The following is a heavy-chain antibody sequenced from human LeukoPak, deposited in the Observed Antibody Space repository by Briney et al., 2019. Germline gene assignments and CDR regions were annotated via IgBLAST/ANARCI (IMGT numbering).Heavy chain of an antibody. D-gene: IGHD1-14*01. CDR2: IYYSGST. CDR3: ARVRTVNRFDY. CDR1: GGSISSYY. J-gene: IGHJ4*02. Sequence: PSETLSLTCTVSGGSISSYYWGWIRQPPGKGLEWIGSIYYSGSTYYNPSLKSRVTISVDTSKNQFSLKLSSVTAADTAVYYCARVRTVNRFDYWGQGTLVTVSS. V-gene: IGHV4-39*07.